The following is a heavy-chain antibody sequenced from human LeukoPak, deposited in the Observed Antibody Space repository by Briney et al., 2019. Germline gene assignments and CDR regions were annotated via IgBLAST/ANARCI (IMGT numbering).Heavy chain of an antibody. Sequence: GGSLRLSCAASGFTFSSYTMHWVRQAPGKGLDWVSSINSRSDTIFYAESVRGRFTISRDNVKNSLYLQLNSLRVEDTAIYYCARDVMVRNWFAPWGQGTLVTVSS. CDR2: INSRSDTI. J-gene: IGHJ5*02. CDR3: ARDVMVRNWFAP. CDR1: GFTFSSYT. V-gene: IGHV3-21*06. D-gene: IGHD3-10*01.